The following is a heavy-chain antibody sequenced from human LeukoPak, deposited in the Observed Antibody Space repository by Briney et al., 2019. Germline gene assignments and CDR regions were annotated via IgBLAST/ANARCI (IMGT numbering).Heavy chain of an antibody. J-gene: IGHJ6*03. CDR3: ARDVRGYYYYYMDV. Sequence: KAGGSLRLSCAASGFTFSSYSMNWVRQAPGKGLEWVSSISSSSSYIYYADSVKGRFTISRDNAKNSLYLQMNSLRAEDTAVYYCARDVRGYYYYYMDVWGKGTTVTVSS. CDR1: GFTFSSYS. V-gene: IGHV3-21*01. D-gene: IGHD3-10*02. CDR2: ISSSSSYI.